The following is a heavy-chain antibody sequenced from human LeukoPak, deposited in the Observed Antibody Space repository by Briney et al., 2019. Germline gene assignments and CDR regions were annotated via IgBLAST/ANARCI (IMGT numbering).Heavy chain of an antibody. CDR2: IKQDGSTK. CDR1: GFTFANSW. Sequence: GGSVRLPCAASGFTFANSWMAWVRQAPGKGLEWVANIKQDGSTKHYADSLKGRFTISRDNPKNSLFLQMNNLRADDTAIYYCTRDTIGSLDYWGPGNLVSVAS. J-gene: IGHJ4*02. V-gene: IGHV3-7*01. D-gene: IGHD1-26*01. CDR3: TRDTIGSLDY.